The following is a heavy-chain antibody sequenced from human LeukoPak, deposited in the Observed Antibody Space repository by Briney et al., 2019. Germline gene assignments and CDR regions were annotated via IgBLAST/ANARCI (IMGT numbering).Heavy chain of an antibody. D-gene: IGHD3-10*01. CDR2: INHSGST. Sequence: PSETLSLTCTLSGGSLSSSSYYWGRIRQPPGKGLEWLGEINHSGSTNYNPSLKSRVTISVDTSKNQFSLKLSSVTAADTAVYYCARGRGYYGSGSYYRRPTYFDYWGQGTLVTVSS. CDR1: GGSLSSSSYY. V-gene: IGHV4-39*07. J-gene: IGHJ4*02. CDR3: ARGRGYYGSGSYYRRPTYFDY.